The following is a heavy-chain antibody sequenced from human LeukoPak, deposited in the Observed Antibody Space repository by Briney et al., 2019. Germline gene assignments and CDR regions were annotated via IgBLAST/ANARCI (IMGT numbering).Heavy chain of an antibody. V-gene: IGHV7-4-1*02. CDR2: INTNTGNP. CDR3: ARDTSYRPQHFQH. J-gene: IGHJ1*01. Sequence: GASVKVSCKASGYTFTGYYMHWVRQAPGQGLEWMGWINTNTGNPTYAQGFTGRFVFSLDTSVSTAYLQISSLKAEDTAVYYCARDTSYRPQHFQHWGQGTLVTVSS. CDR1: GYTFTGYY. D-gene: IGHD1-26*01.